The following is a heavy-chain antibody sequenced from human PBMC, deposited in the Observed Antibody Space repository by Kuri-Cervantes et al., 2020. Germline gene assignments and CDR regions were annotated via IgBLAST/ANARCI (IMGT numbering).Heavy chain of an antibody. CDR1: GFTFSNSD. V-gene: IGHV3-19*01. Sequence: GGSLRLSCAASGFTFSNSDMNWVRQAPGKGLEWVSGVSWNGSRTHYADSVKGRFIISRDNSRNFLYQQMNSLRPEDMAVYYCTRERDDFWSGYYTWAGDYYYYGMDVWGQGTTVTVSS. D-gene: IGHD3-3*01. CDR2: VSWNGSRT. CDR3: TRERDDFWSGYYTWAGDYYYYGMDV. J-gene: IGHJ6*02.